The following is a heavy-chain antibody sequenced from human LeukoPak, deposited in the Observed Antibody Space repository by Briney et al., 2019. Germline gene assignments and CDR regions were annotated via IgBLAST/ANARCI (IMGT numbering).Heavy chain of an antibody. V-gene: IGHV4-59*12. CDR1: GDSISSYS. Sequence: SETLSLTCTVSGDSISSYSWSWVRQPPGRGLEWIGYVFYSGNTIYNPSLKSRVTISLDTSNNQFSLKLNSVTAADTAIYYCAGDYGSRSYRFGYWGQGTLVTVSS. D-gene: IGHD3-10*01. CDR3: AGDYGSRSYRFGY. CDR2: VFYSGNT. J-gene: IGHJ4*02.